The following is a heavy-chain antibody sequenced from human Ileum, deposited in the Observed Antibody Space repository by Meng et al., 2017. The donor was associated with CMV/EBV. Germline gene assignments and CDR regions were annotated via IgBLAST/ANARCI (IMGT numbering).Heavy chain of an antibody. CDR1: GFTVSSNY. Sequence: GGSLRLSCAASGFTVSSNYMSWVRQAPGKGLEWVSVIYSGGSTYYADSVKGRFTISRDNSKNTLYLQMNSLRAEDTAVYYCTRDLNGDSVYWGQGTLVTVSS. V-gene: IGHV3-66*01. J-gene: IGHJ4*02. CDR3: TRDLNGDSVY. CDR2: IYSGGST. D-gene: IGHD5/OR15-5a*01.